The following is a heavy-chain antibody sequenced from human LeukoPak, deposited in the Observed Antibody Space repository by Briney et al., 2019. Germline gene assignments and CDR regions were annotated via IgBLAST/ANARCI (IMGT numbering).Heavy chain of an antibody. CDR3: AREQTYYYDSSGYSYVY. V-gene: IGHV1-2*06. J-gene: IGHJ4*02. CDR1: GYTFTGYY. Sequence: ASVKVSCKASGYTFTGYYMHWVRQAPGQGLEWMGRINPNSGGTNYAQKFQGRVTMTRDTSISTAYMGLSRLRSDDTAVYYCAREQTYYYDSSGYSYVYWGQGTLVTVSS. D-gene: IGHD3-22*01. CDR2: INPNSGGT.